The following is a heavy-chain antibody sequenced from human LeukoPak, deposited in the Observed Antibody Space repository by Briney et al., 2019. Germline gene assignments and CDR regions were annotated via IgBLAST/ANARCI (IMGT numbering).Heavy chain of an antibody. Sequence: SETLSLTCVVSAGSITSNWWSWVRQPPGKGLEWIGEIFHSGSTTYNPSLKSRVTISIDTSKNQFSLKLSSVTAADTAVYYCARVYSSSWYLFDYWGQGTLVTVSS. V-gene: IGHV4-4*02. CDR2: IFHSGST. D-gene: IGHD6-13*01. CDR3: ARVYSSSWYLFDY. J-gene: IGHJ4*02. CDR1: AGSITSNW.